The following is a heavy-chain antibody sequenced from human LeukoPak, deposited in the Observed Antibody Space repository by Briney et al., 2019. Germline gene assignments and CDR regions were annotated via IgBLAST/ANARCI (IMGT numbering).Heavy chain of an antibody. Sequence: GGSLRLSCAASGFTFSSYGMSWVRQAPGKGLERVSGISDSGGSIYYAQSVKGRFTISRDNSKNTLYLQMNSLRAEDTAVYYCAKDLKQLANFDYRGQGTLVTVSS. D-gene: IGHD6-6*01. CDR2: ISDSGGSI. J-gene: IGHJ4*02. CDR1: GFTFSSYG. CDR3: AKDLKQLANFDY. V-gene: IGHV3-23*01.